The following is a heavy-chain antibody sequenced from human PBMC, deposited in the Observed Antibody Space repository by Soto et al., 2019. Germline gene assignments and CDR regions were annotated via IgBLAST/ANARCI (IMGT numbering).Heavy chain of an antibody. V-gene: IGHV4-59*08. CDR1: GGPISSYY. CDR2: IYYSGST. CDR3: ASLYCTNGVCSYFDY. Sequence: SETLSLTCTDSGGPISSYYWSLIRQPPGKGLEWIGYIYYSGSTNYNPSLKSRVTISVDTSKNQFSLKLSSVTAADTAVYYCASLYCTNGVCSYFDYWGQGTLVTVSS. D-gene: IGHD2-8*01. J-gene: IGHJ4*02.